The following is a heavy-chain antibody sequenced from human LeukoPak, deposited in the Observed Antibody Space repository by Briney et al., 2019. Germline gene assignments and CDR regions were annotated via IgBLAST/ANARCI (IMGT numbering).Heavy chain of an antibody. V-gene: IGHV4-30-2*01. CDR1: GGSISSGGYS. CDR3: ARGNYDILTGYYNNWFDP. J-gene: IGHJ5*02. CDR2: IYHSGST. Sequence: SETLSLTCAVSGGSISSGGYSWSWIRQPPGKGLEWNGYIYHSGSTYYNPSLKSRVTISVDRSKNQFSLKLSSVTAADTAVYYCARGNYDILTGYYNNWFDPWGQGTLVTVSS. D-gene: IGHD3-9*01.